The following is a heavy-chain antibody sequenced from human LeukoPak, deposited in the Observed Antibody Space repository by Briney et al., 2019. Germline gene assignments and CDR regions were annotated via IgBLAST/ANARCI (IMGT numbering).Heavy chain of an antibody. CDR3: AKEGAITMIVVVSPDAFDI. J-gene: IGHJ3*02. CDR2: ISAYNGNT. Sequence: GASVKVSCKASGYTFTSYGISWVRQAPGQGLEWMGWISAYNGNTNYAQKLQGRVTMTTDTSTSTAYMELRSPRSDDTAVYYCAKEGAITMIVVVSPDAFDIWGQGTMVTVSS. V-gene: IGHV1-18*01. CDR1: GYTFTSYG. D-gene: IGHD3-22*01.